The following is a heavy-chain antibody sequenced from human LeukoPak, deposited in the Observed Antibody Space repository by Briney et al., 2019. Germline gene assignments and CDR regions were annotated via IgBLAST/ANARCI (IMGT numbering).Heavy chain of an antibody. CDR3: TRERTPSYYFDY. D-gene: IGHD1-1*01. V-gene: IGHV3-30*03. Sequence: PGGSLRLSCAASGFTFSSYGMNWVRQAPGKGLEWVALISYDGSNNYYADSVKGRFTISRDDSKNTLYLQMNSLRAEDTAVYYCTRERTPSYYFDYWGQGTLVTVSS. J-gene: IGHJ4*02. CDR1: GFTFSSYG. CDR2: ISYDGSNN.